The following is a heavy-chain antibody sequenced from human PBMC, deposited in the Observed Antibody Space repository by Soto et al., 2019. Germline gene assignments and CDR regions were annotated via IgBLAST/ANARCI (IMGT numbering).Heavy chain of an antibody. CDR2: ISSSTNTI. J-gene: IGHJ4*02. V-gene: IGHV3-48*02. CDR1: NFTFSRYS. Sequence: EVQLVESGGGLVQPGGSLRLSCAASNFTFSRYSMNWFRQAPGKGLEWVSYISSSTNTIYYADSVKGRFTISRDNAKSALYLQMKSLREEDTAVYYCARQLGSPSGGDFDYWGQGTVVTVSS. CDR3: ARQLGSPSGGDFDY. D-gene: IGHD3-16*01.